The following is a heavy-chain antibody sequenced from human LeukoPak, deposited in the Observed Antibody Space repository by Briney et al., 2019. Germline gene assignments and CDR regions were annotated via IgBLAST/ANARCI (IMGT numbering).Heavy chain of an antibody. CDR3: ARGVYIAAAQYGY. D-gene: IGHD6-13*01. V-gene: IGHV4-59*01. CDR2: IYYSGTT. J-gene: IGHJ4*02. Sequence: SETLSLTCTVSGGSISSYYWSWIRQPPGKGLEWIGYIYYSGTTNYSPSLKSRVTISVDTSENQFSLKLSSVTAADTAVYYCARGVYIAAAQYGYWGQGTLVTVSS. CDR1: GGSISSYY.